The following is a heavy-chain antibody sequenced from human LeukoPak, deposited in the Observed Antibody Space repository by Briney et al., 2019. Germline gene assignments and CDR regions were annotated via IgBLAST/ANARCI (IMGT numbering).Heavy chain of an antibody. D-gene: IGHD3-10*01. V-gene: IGHV4-4*02. CDR3: AREILGGFSPGAY. CDR1: LDSTTSNF. Sequence: PSETLSLTCTVSLDSTTSNFWSWVRQRPGKGLEWVGVIYRSGTPNYNPSLKSRVTISIDRSRNQIALEVSSVTAADTVVYYCAREILGGFSPGAYWGQGTLVTVSS. J-gene: IGHJ4*02. CDR2: IYRSGTP.